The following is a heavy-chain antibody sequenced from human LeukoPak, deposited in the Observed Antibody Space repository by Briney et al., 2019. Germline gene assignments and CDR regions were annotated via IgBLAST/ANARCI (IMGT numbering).Heavy chain of an antibody. CDR3: AMCTAATGTIY. CDR1: GSTVSSNC. CDR2: LYNGGRT. Sequence: GALRLSCAASGSTVSSNCMSWVRQAPGKGLEWVSLLYNGGRTYYADSVKGRFTISRDNSKNTLYLQMNSLRAEDTAVYYCAMCTAATGTIYWGQGTLVTVSS. D-gene: IGHD6-13*01. J-gene: IGHJ1*01. V-gene: IGHV3-66*01.